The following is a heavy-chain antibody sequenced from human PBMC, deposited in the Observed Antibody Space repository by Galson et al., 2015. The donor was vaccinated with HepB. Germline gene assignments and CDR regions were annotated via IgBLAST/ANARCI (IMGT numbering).Heavy chain of an antibody. V-gene: IGHV1-18*01. CDR2: ISTYNGNT. CDR3: ARVKLLWFGTLSTPGDFDF. Sequence: QSGAEVKKPGESLQISCKGSGYSFSDYGISWVRQAPGQGLEWMGWISTYNGNTNYPQKLQGRVRMTTDTSTNTAYMELWSLRSDDTAVYYCARVKLLWFGTLSTPGDFDFWGQGTLVTVSS. D-gene: IGHD3-10*01. CDR1: GYSFSDYG. J-gene: IGHJ4*02.